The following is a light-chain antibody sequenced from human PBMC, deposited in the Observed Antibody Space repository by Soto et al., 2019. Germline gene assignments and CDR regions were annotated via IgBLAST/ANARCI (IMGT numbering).Light chain of an antibody. CDR2: VVS. V-gene: IGLV2-8*01. CDR1: SSDVGGYNF. J-gene: IGLJ2*01. Sequence: QSALTQPPSASGSPGQSVTNSCTGTSSDVGGYNFVSWYQQHPGKAPKLMIYVVSERPSGVPDRFSGSKSGNTASLTVSGLQAEDEADYYCSSYAGSNIVVFGGGTKVTVL. CDR3: SSYAGSNIVV.